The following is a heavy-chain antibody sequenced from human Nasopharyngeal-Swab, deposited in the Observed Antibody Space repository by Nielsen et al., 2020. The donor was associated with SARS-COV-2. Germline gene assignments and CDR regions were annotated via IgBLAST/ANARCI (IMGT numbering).Heavy chain of an antibody. J-gene: IGHJ6*02. CDR1: GFTFSSYW. Sequence: GESLKISCAASGFTFSSYWMSWVRQAPGTGLEWVANIKQDGSEKYYVDSVKGRFTISRDNAKNSLYLQMNSLRAEDTAVYYCARDGYCSSTSCVSQSYYYYYGMDVWGQGTTVTVSS. V-gene: IGHV3-7*01. CDR2: IKQDGSEK. CDR3: ARDGYCSSTSCVSQSYYYYYGMDV. D-gene: IGHD2-2*03.